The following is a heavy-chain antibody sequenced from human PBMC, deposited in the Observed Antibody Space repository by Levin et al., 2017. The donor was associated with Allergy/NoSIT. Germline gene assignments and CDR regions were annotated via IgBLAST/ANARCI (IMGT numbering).Heavy chain of an antibody. CDR3: ARHGTLRFGASTFDY. D-gene: IGHD3-10*01. V-gene: IGHV4-39*01. Sequence: SETLSLTCTVSGGSISSSSYYWGWIRQPPGKGLEWIGSIYYSGSTYYNPSLKSRVTISVDTSKNQFSLKLSSVTAADTAVYYCARHGTLRFGASTFDYWGQGTLVTVSS. CDR2: IYYSGST. CDR1: GGSISSSSYY. J-gene: IGHJ4*02.